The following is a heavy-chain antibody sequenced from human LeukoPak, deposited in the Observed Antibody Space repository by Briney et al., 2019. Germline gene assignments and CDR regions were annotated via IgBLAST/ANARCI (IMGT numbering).Heavy chain of an antibody. J-gene: IGHJ4*02. V-gene: IGHV3-23*01. Sequence: GGSLRLSCAASGFTLSTYAMSWVRQAPGKGLDWVSSISGGDDSTYYAGSVKGRFTISRDNSKSTLYLHMNSLRAEDTAVYYCAKVGYSISWYRGLFDSWGQGTLVTVSS. D-gene: IGHD6-13*01. CDR1: GFTLSTYA. CDR3: AKVGYSISWYRGLFDS. CDR2: ISGGDDST.